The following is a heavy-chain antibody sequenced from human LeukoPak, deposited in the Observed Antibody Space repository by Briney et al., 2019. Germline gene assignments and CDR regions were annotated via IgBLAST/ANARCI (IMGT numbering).Heavy chain of an antibody. CDR1: GYTFTGYY. CDR2: INPNTSAT. Sequence: ASVKVSCKPSGYTFTGYYMHWVRQAPGQGLEWMGWINPNTSATSYSQTFQGRVSMTRDTSISTAYMVLSRLTFDDTAIYYCARGVDGLDYWGQGTLVTVSS. V-gene: IGHV1-2*02. D-gene: IGHD5-12*01. J-gene: IGHJ4*02. CDR3: ARGVDGLDY.